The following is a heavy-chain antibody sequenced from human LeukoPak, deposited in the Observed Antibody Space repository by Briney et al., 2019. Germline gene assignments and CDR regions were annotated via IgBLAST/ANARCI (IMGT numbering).Heavy chain of an antibody. Sequence: SGGSLRLSCAASGFTFSSYAMSWVRQAPGKGLECFSGLDSGGGSTYYADSVKGRFTISRDNSKNTLYLQMNSLRDEDTALYYCAKKAGYSSSWSDYWGQGTLVTVSS. CDR1: GFTFSSYA. V-gene: IGHV3-23*01. CDR3: AKKAGYSSSWSDY. J-gene: IGHJ4*02. D-gene: IGHD6-13*01. CDR2: LDSGGGST.